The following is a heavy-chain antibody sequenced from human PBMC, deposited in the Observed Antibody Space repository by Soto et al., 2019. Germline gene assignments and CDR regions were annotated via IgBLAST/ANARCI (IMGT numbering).Heavy chain of an antibody. CDR3: ARDSRYSDPRSGDYYYYMDV. D-gene: IGHD3-3*01. Sequence: VQLVESGGGLVQPGGSLRLSCAASGFTVSNNYMVWVRQAPGKGLEWVSIFYSGGDTFYADSVKGRFSLSRDYLKTTLYLQMKSMRAEDTAVYYCARDSRYSDPRSGDYYYYMDVWGKGTTVTVSS. J-gene: IGHJ6*03. CDR2: FYSGGDT. CDR1: GFTVSNNY. V-gene: IGHV3-66*01.